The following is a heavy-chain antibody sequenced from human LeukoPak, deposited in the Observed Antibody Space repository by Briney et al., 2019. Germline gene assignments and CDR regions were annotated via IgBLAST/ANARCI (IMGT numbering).Heavy chain of an antibody. J-gene: IGHJ3*02. V-gene: IGHV3-33*01. CDR1: GFTFSSYG. CDR2: IWYDGSNK. Sequence: GRSLRLSCAASGFTFSSYGMHWVRQAPGKGLEWVAVIWYDGSNKYYADSVKGQFTISRDNSKNTLYLQMNSLRAEDTAVYYCAREGVTRSDAFDIWGQGTMVTVSS. D-gene: IGHD2-2*01. CDR3: AREGVTRSDAFDI.